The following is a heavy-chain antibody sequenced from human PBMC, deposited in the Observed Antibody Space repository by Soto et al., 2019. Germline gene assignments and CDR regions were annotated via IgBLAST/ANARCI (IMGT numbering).Heavy chain of an antibody. CDR3: ARYYGGYSDY. D-gene: IGHD3-10*01. CDR1: GGSLSSYY. J-gene: IGHJ4*02. V-gene: IGHV4-59*08. Sequence: QVQLQESDPGLVKPSETLSLTCTVSGGSLSSYYWSWIRQTPGKGLEWIGYIYYSGSTNYNPSLKSRVTISVDTSKNQFSLKLSSVTAADTAVYYCARYYGGYSDYWGQGTLVTVSS. CDR2: IYYSGST.